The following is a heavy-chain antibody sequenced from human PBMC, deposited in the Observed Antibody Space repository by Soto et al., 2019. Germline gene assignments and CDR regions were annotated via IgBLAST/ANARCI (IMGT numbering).Heavy chain of an antibody. CDR3: AKKSPSSIQGWAFAMDV. J-gene: IGHJ6*02. D-gene: IGHD1-26*01. Sequence: GGFLRLSCLASGFTVTTNYMIWVRQPPGKGLEWVSTTFSGGSTNYADSVRGRFSISRDNSKNTVYLQMNNLRVEDTAVYYCAKKSPSSIQGWAFAMDVWGQGTTVTVSS. CDR2: TFSGGST. V-gene: IGHV3-53*01. CDR1: GFTVTTNY.